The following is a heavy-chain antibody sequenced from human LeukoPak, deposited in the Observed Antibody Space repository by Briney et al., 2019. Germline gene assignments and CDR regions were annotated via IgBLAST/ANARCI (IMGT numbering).Heavy chain of an antibody. Sequence: ASVKVSCKASGYTFTSYDINWVRQATGQGLEWMGWMNPNSGNTGCAQKFQGRVTLTRNASISTAYMELSSLRSEDTAVYYCARQGRSDYGDYYWGQGTLVTVSS. CDR3: ARQGRSDYGDYY. CDR1: GYTFTSYD. CDR2: MNPNSGNT. J-gene: IGHJ4*02. V-gene: IGHV1-8*01. D-gene: IGHD4-17*01.